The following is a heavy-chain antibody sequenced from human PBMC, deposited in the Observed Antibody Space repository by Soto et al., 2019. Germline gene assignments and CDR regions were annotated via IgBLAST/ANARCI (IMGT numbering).Heavy chain of an antibody. Sequence: SVKVSCKASGFTFTSSAVQWVRQARGQRLEWIGWIVVGSGNTNYAQKFQERVTITRDMSTSTAYMELSSLRSEDTAVYYCAAALHSSSWSRYYYYYGMDVWGQGTTVTVSS. J-gene: IGHJ6*02. V-gene: IGHV1-58*01. D-gene: IGHD6-13*01. CDR3: AAALHSSSWSRYYYYYGMDV. CDR1: GFTFTSSA. CDR2: IVVGSGNT.